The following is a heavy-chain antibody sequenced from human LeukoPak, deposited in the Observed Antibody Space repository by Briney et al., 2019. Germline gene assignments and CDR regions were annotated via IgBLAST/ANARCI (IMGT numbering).Heavy chain of an antibody. D-gene: IGHD3-10*01. Sequence: GGSLRLSCAASGFTFSSYAMHWVRQAPGRGLEWVAVISYDGSNKYYADSVKGRFTISRDNSKNTLYLQMNSLRAEDTAVYYRARDRVYYGSGSYFDYWGQGTLVTVSS. CDR2: ISYDGSNK. V-gene: IGHV3-30*01. CDR1: GFTFSSYA. CDR3: ARDRVYYGSGSYFDY. J-gene: IGHJ4*02.